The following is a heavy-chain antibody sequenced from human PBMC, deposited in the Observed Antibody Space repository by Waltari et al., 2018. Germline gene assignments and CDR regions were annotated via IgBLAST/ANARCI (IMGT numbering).Heavy chain of an antibody. CDR3: ARSGTYRGYFDY. D-gene: IGHD1-26*01. Sequence: QLQLQESGPGLVKPSETLSLTCPVSGGSLGSSNNSWGGIRQPPGKGLEWIGSIYYSGNTYYNPSLKSRVTIPVDTSKNQFSLRLSSATAADTAVYYCARSGTYRGYFDYWGQGTLVTVSS. CDR2: IYYSGNT. CDR1: GGSLGSSNNS. V-gene: IGHV4-39*01. J-gene: IGHJ4*02.